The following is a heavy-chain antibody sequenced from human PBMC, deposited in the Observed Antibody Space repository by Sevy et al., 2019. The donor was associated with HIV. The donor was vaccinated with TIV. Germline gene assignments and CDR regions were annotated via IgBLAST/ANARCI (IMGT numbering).Heavy chain of an antibody. CDR2: IDPDGSRT. J-gene: IGHJ4*02. Sequence: GGSLRLSCEASGFTFSSYWMHWVRQVPGKGLVWVSRIDPDGSRTSYVDSVKGRFTISRDNAKNTLYLQMNSLRGEDTDVYSFTKDFAWPSGYWGQGTLVTISS. D-gene: IGHD3-9*01. V-gene: IGHV3-74*01. CDR1: GFTFSSYW. CDR3: TKDFAWPSGY.